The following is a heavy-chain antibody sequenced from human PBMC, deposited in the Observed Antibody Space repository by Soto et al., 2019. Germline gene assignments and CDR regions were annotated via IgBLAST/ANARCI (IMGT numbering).Heavy chain of an antibody. CDR2: ISYDGSNK. V-gene: IGHV3-30*18. J-gene: IGHJ4*02. D-gene: IGHD3-22*01. CDR3: AKSPGMYYYDSSGYYHYDY. CDR1: GFTFSSYG. Sequence: PGGSLRLSCAASGFTFSSYGMHWVRQAPGKGLEWVAVISYDGSNKYYAESVKGRFTISRDNSKNTLYLQMNSLRTEDTAVYYCAKSPGMYYYDSSGYYHYDYWGQGT.